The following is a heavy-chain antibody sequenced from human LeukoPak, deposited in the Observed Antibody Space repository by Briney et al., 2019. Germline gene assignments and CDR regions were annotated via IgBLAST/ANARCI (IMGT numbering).Heavy chain of an antibody. V-gene: IGHV3-23*01. Sequence: GGSLRLSCAASGFTFRRYDMSWVRQAPGKGLEWVSAISGNGDSTYYADSVKGRFTISRDNSKNTLYLQMNSLRAEDTAVYYCAKDQYGGNPQYYFDYWGQGTLVTVSS. J-gene: IGHJ4*02. CDR2: ISGNGDST. CDR3: AKDQYGGNPQYYFDY. D-gene: IGHD4-23*01. CDR1: GFTFRRYD.